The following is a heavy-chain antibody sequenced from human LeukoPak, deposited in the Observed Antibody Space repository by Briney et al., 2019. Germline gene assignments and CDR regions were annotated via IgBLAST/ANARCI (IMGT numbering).Heavy chain of an antibody. CDR3: ARAVGATTRLGYYYYMDV. CDR2: ISSSSSYI. CDR1: GFTFSSYS. Sequence: AGGSLRLSCAASGFTFSSYSMNWVRQAPGKGLEWVSSISSSSSYIYYADSVKGRFTISRDNAKNSLYLQMNSLRAEDTAVYYCARAVGATTRLGYYYYMDVWGKGTTVTVSS. D-gene: IGHD1-26*01. V-gene: IGHV3-21*01. J-gene: IGHJ6*03.